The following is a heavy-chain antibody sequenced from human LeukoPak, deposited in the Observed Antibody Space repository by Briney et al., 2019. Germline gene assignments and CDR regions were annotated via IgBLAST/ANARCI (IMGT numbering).Heavy chain of an antibody. CDR1: GGSISSSSYY. Sequence: SETLSLTCTVSGGSISSSSYYWGWIRQPPGKGLEWIGSIYYSGSTYYNPSLKSRVTISVDTSKNQFSLRLSSVTAADTAVYYCARDDRHCSGGSCYATTDAFDIWGQGTMVPVSS. CDR3: ARDDRHCSGGSCYATTDAFDI. V-gene: IGHV4-39*07. D-gene: IGHD2-15*01. J-gene: IGHJ3*02. CDR2: IYYSGST.